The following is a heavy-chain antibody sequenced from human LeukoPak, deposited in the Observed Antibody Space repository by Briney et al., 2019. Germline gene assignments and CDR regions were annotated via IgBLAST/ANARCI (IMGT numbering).Heavy chain of an antibody. J-gene: IGHJ6*02. Sequence: ASVKVSCKASGYTFTSYGINWVRQAPGQGLEWMGWISAYNGNTNYAQKLQGRVTMTTDTSTSTAYMELRSLRSDDTAVYYCARDQYYGSGSYGMDVWGQGTTVTVSS. CDR1: GYTFTSYG. D-gene: IGHD3-10*01. CDR2: ISAYNGNT. CDR3: ARDQYYGSGSYGMDV. V-gene: IGHV1-18*01.